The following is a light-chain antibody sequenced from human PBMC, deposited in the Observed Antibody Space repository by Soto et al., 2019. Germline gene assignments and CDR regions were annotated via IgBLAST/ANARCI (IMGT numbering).Light chain of an antibody. Sequence: PGDRATLSCWASERIGDYLAWYQQKPGQAPRLLIYGATMRTTGTPDRFSGAGSETHFTLAISRLEPGDFAVYYCQQYDTSPAITFGQGTRLEIK. CDR2: GAT. CDR3: QQYDTSPAIT. J-gene: IGKJ5*01. V-gene: IGKV3-20*01. CDR1: ERIGDY.